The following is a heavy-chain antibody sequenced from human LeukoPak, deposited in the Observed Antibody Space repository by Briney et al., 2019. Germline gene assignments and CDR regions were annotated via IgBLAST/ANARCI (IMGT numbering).Heavy chain of an antibody. CDR2: INWNGGCT. CDR3: ARDSDGDPVGYFDY. D-gene: IGHD4-23*01. J-gene: IGHJ4*02. V-gene: IGHV3-20*04. CDR1: GFTFDDYG. Sequence: PGGSLRLSCAASGFTFDDYGMSWVRQAPGKGLEWVSGINWNGGCTGYADSVKGRFTISRDNAKNSLYLQMNSLRAEDTALYYCARDSDGDPVGYFDYWGQGTLVTVSS.